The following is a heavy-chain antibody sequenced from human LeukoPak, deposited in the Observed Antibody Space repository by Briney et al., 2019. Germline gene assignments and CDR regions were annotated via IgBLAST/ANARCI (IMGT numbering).Heavy chain of an antibody. CDR3: ATETIGRHYDY. D-gene: IGHD1-14*01. J-gene: IGHJ4*02. Sequence: GGSLRLSCAASGFTFSSCGFNWVRQAPGKGLEWVSSIGPTGTDRYYADSVKGRFTTSRDNAKNSMHLQMDSLRDEDTAVYYCATETIGRHYDYWGQGTLLTVSS. CDR1: GFTFSSCG. V-gene: IGHV3-21*01. CDR2: IGPTGTDR.